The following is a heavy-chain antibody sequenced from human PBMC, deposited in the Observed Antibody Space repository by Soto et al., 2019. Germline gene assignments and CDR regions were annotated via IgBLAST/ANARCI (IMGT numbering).Heavy chain of an antibody. J-gene: IGHJ3*02. D-gene: IGHD3-16*02. Sequence: PSETLSLTCTVSGGSISSSSYYWGWIRQPPGKGLEWIGSIYYSGSTYYNPSLKSRVTISVDTSKNQFSLKLSSVTAADTVVYYCARHGSSYIGGSYRPTGAFEIWGQGTMVTVSS. CDR3: ARHGSSYIGGSYRPTGAFEI. V-gene: IGHV4-39*01. CDR1: GGSISSSSYY. CDR2: IYYSGST.